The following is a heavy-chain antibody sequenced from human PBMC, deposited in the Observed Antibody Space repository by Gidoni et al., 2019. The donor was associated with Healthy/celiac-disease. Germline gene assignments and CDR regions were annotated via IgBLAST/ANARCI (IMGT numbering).Heavy chain of an antibody. J-gene: IGHJ6*02. CDR3: ARSTGGAATSNRLYYYYYGMDV. CDR2: IYYSGST. D-gene: IGHD3-16*01. V-gene: IGHV4-39*01. CDR1: GGSISSSSYY. Sequence: QLQLQESGPGLVKPSETLSLTCTVSGGSISSSSYYWGWIRQPPGKGLEWLGSIYYSGSTYYNPSLKSRVTISVDTSKNQFSLKLSSVTAADTAVYYCARSTGGAATSNRLYYYYYGMDVWGQGTTVTVSS.